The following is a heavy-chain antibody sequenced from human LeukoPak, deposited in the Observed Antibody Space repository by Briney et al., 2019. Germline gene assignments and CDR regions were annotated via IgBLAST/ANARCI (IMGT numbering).Heavy chain of an antibody. Sequence: GGSLRLSRAASGFTFSSHGIHWVRQAPGKGLEWVSSISSSSSYIYYADSVKGRFTISRDNAKNSLYLQMNSLRAEDTAVYYCARELIWFGELLFGRNAFDIWGQGTMVTVSS. CDR1: GFTFSSHG. CDR3: ARELIWFGELLFGRNAFDI. CDR2: ISSSSSYI. J-gene: IGHJ3*02. D-gene: IGHD3-10*01. V-gene: IGHV3-21*01.